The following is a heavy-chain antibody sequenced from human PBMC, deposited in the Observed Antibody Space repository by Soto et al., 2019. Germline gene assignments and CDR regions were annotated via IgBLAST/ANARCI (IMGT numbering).Heavy chain of an antibody. J-gene: IGHJ5*02. CDR1: GGSISSSSYY. Sequence: SETLSLTCTVSGGSISSSSYYWGWIRQPPGKGLEWIGSIYYSGSTYYNPSLKSRVTISVDTSKNQFSLKLSSVTAADTAVYYCERYRLASFSPTTFDPWGQGTLVTVYS. V-gene: IGHV4-39*01. D-gene: IGHD3-16*02. CDR2: IYYSGST. CDR3: ERYRLASFSPTTFDP.